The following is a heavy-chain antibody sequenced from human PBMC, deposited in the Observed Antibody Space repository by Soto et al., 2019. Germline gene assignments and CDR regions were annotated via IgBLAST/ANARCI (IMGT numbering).Heavy chain of an antibody. V-gene: IGHV4-4*07. Sequence: SDTLSLTCTVSGGSISSYYWSWIRQPAGKGLEWIGRIYTSGSTNYNPSLKSRVTMSVDTSKNQFSLKLSSVTAADTAVYYCARNLKGGGSYYGYYYYYGMDVWGQGTTVTVSS. CDR3: ARNLKGGGSYYGYYYYYGMDV. J-gene: IGHJ6*02. CDR1: GGSISSYY. CDR2: IYTSGST. D-gene: IGHD1-26*01.